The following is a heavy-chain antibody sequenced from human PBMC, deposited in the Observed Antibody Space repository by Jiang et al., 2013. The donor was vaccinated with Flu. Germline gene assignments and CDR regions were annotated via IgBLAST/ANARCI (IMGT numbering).Heavy chain of an antibody. CDR2: IYYTGSA. J-gene: IGHJ4*02. CDR3: VRVGVHSSGWTPSDY. CDR1: GGSISSSSYH. D-gene: IGHD6-19*01. Sequence: SGSGLVKPSETLSLTCTVSGGSISSSSYHWGWIRQPPGKGLEWIGNIYYTGSAFYNPSLRSRGTISIDMSRGHLSLKLSSVTAADTAVYYCVRVGVHSSGWTPSDYWGQGTLVTVSS. V-gene: IGHV4-39*07.